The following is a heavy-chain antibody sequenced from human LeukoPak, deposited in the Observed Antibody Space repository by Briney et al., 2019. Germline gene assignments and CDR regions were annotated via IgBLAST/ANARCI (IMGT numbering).Heavy chain of an antibody. CDR1: GFTFSDYY. CDR2: ISSSGSNI. J-gene: IGHJ4*02. V-gene: IGHV3-11*01. Sequence: GGSLTLSCAASGFTFSDYYKSWIRQAPGKGQEWVSYISSSGSNIYYADPVKGRLIISRDNANNSLYLQINSPGADDAVYYYGTIGSENHGSGSRTFDYWGQGTLVTVSS. D-gene: IGHD3-10*01. CDR3: TIGSENHGSGSRTFDY.